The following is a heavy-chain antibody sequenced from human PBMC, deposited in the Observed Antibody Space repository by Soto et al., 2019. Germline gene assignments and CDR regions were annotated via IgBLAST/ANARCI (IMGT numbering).Heavy chain of an antibody. V-gene: IGHV3-23*01. CDR2: ISSSGIST. J-gene: IGHJ4*02. CDR1: GFTFSNYA. CDR3: AKRYSSGWPFDY. D-gene: IGHD6-19*01. Sequence: GGSLRLSCAASGFTFSNYAMSWVRQAPGKGLEWVSGISSSGISTYYADFVKGRFTISRDKSTNTLYLQMNSLTAEDTALYYCAKRYSSGWPFDYWGRGTLVTVSS.